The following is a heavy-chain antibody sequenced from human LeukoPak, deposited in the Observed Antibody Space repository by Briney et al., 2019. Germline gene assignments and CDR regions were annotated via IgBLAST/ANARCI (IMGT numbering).Heavy chain of an antibody. J-gene: IGHJ2*01. CDR3: AKDPFCGGDCYQPWDWYFDL. V-gene: IGHV3-23*01. CDR1: GFTFSSYA. Sequence: PGGSLRLSCAASGFTFSSYAMSWVRQAPGKGLEWVSTISGSDGSTYYADSVKGRFTISRDTPENTLYLQLNSLRDDDAAIYYCAKDPFCGGDCYQPWDWYFDLWGRGTLVTVSS. CDR2: ISGSDGST. D-gene: IGHD2-21*02.